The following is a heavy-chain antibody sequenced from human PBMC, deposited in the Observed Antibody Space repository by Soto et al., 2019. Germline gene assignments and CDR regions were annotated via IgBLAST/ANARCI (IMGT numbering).Heavy chain of an antibody. CDR1: GFTFSSYA. CDR3: AKGNLDRFLDWPV. V-gene: IGHV3-23*01. CDR2: ISGSGGST. Sequence: GGSLRLCCAASGFTFSSYAMSWFRQAPGKGLEWVSAISGSGGSTYYADPVKGRFTISRDNSKNTLYLQMNSLRAEDTAVYYCAKGNLDRFLDWPVWGQGTTVTVSS. J-gene: IGHJ6*02. D-gene: IGHD3-3*01.